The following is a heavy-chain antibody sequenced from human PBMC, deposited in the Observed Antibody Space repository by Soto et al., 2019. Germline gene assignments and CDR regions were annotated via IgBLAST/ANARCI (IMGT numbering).Heavy chain of an antibody. CDR1: GFTLRTYT. Sequence: EVQLVESGGGLVKPGGSLRLSCVASGFTLRTYTMNWVRQAPGKGLEWVSSISISSSDRYYADSVRGRFTISRDNAKNALYLQMNSLRADDTAVYFCVRGMNPLFGGQGTLVTVSS. V-gene: IGHV3-21*06. J-gene: IGHJ4*01. CDR2: ISISSSDR. CDR3: VRGMNPLF.